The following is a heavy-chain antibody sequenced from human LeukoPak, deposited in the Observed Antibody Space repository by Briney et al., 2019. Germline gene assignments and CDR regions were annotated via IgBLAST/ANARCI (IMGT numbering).Heavy chain of an antibody. J-gene: IGHJ4*02. CDR3: ARVGPVSTYYDYVWGSYRPFDY. Sequence: PSETLSLTCTVSGVSISSGNYYYSWIRQPAGKGLEWLGRIYTSGTTDYNPSLKSRVTISVDTSKNQFSLKLSSVTAADTAVYYCARVGPVSTYYDYVWGSYRPFDYWGQGTLVTVSS. D-gene: IGHD3-16*02. CDR1: GVSISSGNYY. CDR2: IYTSGTT. V-gene: IGHV4-61*02.